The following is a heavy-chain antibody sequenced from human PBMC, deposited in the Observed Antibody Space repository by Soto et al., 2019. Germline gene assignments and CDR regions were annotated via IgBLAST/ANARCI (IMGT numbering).Heavy chain of an antibody. Sequence: GGSLRLSCAASGFTFSSYAMKWVRQAPGKGLEWVSLIGESGTPTYYADSVKGRFAISRDNSGNTLFLEMYSLRAEDTAVYYCARYIPGVRYYGMDVWGQGTTVTVSS. D-gene: IGHD2-2*01. V-gene: IGHV3-23*01. CDR2: IGESGTPT. CDR1: GFTFSSYA. CDR3: ARYIPGVRYYGMDV. J-gene: IGHJ6*02.